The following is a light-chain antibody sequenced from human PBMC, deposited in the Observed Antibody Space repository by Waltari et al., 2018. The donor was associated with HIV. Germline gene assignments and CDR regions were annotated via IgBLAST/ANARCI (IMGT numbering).Light chain of an antibody. V-gene: IGLV2-8*01. J-gene: IGLJ2*01. CDR1: SSDGGGYHY. CDR2: YVS. CDR3: SSYAGSKNLV. Sequence: QSALTQPPSASWSPGPSVTTSCTCTSSDGGGYHYVSCYPHHPGTPPNLIIYYVSKRPGGVPDRFSGSKSGNTASLTVSGLQAEDEAEYYCSSYAGSKNLVFGGGTKLTVL.